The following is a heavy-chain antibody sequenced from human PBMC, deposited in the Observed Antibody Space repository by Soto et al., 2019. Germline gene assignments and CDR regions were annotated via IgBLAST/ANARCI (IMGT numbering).Heavy chain of an antibody. V-gene: IGHV1-3*01. CDR3: GRSVVGATGELLYNAMDV. CDR1: GYTCTTYA. D-gene: IGHD1-26*01. Sequence: QVQLVQSGAEVKKPGASVKVSCKASGYTCTTYAVHWVRQAPGQRPEWMGWINPASGHTKYSKRFQDRVTITRDTSASTGYMELSSLRSEDTAVYYCGRSVVGATGELLYNAMDVWGQGTTVTVSS. CDR2: INPASGHT. J-gene: IGHJ6*02.